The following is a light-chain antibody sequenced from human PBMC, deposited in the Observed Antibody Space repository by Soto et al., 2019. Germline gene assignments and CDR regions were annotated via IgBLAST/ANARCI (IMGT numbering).Light chain of an antibody. CDR2: MGS. CDR3: LQGRQDFT. J-gene: IGKJ5*01. CDR1: QSLLYSNGYNY. V-gene: IGKV2-28*01. Sequence: EIVMTQSPLSLSVTPGESASISCRSSQSLLYSNGYNYLDWYLQRPGQSPQLLIYMGSNRASGVPERFSGSGSGTDFTLKISRVEAEDVGVYYCLQGRQDFTFGQGTRLEIQ.